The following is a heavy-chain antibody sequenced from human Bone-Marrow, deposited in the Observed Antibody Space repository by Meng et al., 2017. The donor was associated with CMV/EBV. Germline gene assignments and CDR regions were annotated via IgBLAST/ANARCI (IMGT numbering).Heavy chain of an antibody. CDR1: GFTFSSYS. J-gene: IGHJ4*02. Sequence: GESLKISCAASGFTFSSYSMNWVRQAPGKGLEWVSSISSSSSYIYYADSVKGRFTISRDNAKNSLYLQMNSLRAEDTAVYYCARSYCSSTSCYDFCDYWGQGTLVTVDS. CDR3: ARSYCSSTSCYDFCDY. V-gene: IGHV3-21*01. CDR2: ISSSSSYI. D-gene: IGHD2-2*01.